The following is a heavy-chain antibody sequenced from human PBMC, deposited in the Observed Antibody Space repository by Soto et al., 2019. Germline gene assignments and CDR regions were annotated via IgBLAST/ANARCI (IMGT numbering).Heavy chain of an antibody. J-gene: IGHJ4*02. CDR3: VRGGAYCGTAGCFPAFDF. D-gene: IGHD2-2*01. Sequence: PGGSLRLSCAASGFTFRNYAMHWVRQAPGKGLGWVAVISYAGNINYYADSVKGRFTVSRDNSKNTLYLQMNSLRSEDTAVYYCVRGGAYCGTAGCFPAFDFWGPGSLVTVSS. CDR1: GFTFRNYA. V-gene: IGHV3-30-3*01. CDR2: ISYAGNIN.